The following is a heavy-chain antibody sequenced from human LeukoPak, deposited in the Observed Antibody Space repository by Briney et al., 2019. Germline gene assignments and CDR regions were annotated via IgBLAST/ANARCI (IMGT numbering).Heavy chain of an antibody. Sequence: GGSLRLSCAASGFTFSSYGMNWVRQAPGKGLEWVSSISSSSSYIYYADSVKGRFTISRDNAKNSLYLQMNSLRAEDTAVYYCAREGTFFGVVSPSDYWGQGTLVTVSS. CDR2: ISSSSSYI. D-gene: IGHD3-3*01. J-gene: IGHJ4*02. V-gene: IGHV3-21*04. CDR1: GFTFSSYG. CDR3: AREGTFFGVVSPSDY.